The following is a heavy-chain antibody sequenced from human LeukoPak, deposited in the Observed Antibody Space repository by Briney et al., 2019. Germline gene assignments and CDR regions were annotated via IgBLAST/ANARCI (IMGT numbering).Heavy chain of an antibody. CDR2: ISYDGSNK. CDR1: GFTFSSYS. D-gene: IGHD3-10*01. V-gene: IGHV3-30*18. Sequence: PGGSLRLSCAASGFTFSSYSMNWVRQAPGKGLEWVAVISYDGSNKYYADSVKGRFTISRDNSKNTLYLQMNSLRAEDTAVYYCAKAEPIIGLDWGQGTLVTVSS. CDR3: AKAEPIIGLD. J-gene: IGHJ4*02.